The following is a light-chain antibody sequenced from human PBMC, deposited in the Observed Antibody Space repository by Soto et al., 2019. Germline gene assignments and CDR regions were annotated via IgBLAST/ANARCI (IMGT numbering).Light chain of an antibody. CDR3: QQTYATPPT. J-gene: IGKJ1*01. Sequence: DIQMTQSPSSLSASVGDRVILTCRASQTIRTSLNWYQQKPGKAPKLLIYAASTLHSGVPSRFSASGSGTDLTLSISTPQPEDFATYFCQQTYATPPTFGQGTKVEI. V-gene: IGKV1-39*01. CDR2: AAS. CDR1: QTIRTS.